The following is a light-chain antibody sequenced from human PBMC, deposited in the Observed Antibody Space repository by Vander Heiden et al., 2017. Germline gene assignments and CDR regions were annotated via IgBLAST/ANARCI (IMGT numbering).Light chain of an antibody. CDR3: QQYDSTPFT. Sequence: DIVMTQSPDSLAVSLGERATINCKSSQSVLYSSNNKNYLAWYQQKPGQPPKLLIYWASTGESGVPDRFSGSGSGTDFTLTISSLQAEDVAVYYCQQYDSTPFTFGPGTKVDIK. J-gene: IGKJ3*01. V-gene: IGKV4-1*01. CDR1: QSVLYSSNNKNY. CDR2: WAS.